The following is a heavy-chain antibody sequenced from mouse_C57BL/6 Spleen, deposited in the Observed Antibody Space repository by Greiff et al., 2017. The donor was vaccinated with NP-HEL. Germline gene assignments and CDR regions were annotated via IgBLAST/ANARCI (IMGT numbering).Heavy chain of an antibody. CDR3: ARYSNYNYAMDY. D-gene: IGHD2-5*01. Sequence: VKLMESGPGLVAPSQSLSITCTVSGFSLTSYGVDWVRQSPGKGLEWLGVIWGVGSTNYNSALKSRLSISKDNSKSQNFIKMNSLQTDDTAMYYSARYSNYNYAMDYWGQGPSVTV. J-gene: IGHJ4*01. CDR1: GFSLTSYG. V-gene: IGHV2-6*01. CDR2: IWGVGST.